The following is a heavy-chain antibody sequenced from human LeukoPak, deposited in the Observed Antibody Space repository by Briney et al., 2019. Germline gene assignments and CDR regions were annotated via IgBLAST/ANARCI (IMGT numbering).Heavy chain of an antibody. CDR3: ASAGYDFWSGYFDY. V-gene: IGHV4-31*03. CDR2: IYYSGST. J-gene: IGHJ4*02. CDR1: GGSISSGGYY. D-gene: IGHD3-3*01. Sequence: TSQTLSLTCTVSGGSISSGGYYWSWIRQYPGKGLEWIGYIYYSGSTYYNPSLKSRVTISVDTSKNQFSLKLSSVTAADTAVYYCASAGYDFWSGYFDYWGQGTLVTVSS.